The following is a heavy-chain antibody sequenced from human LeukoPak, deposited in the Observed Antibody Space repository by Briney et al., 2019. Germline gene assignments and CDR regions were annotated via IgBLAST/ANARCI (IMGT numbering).Heavy chain of an antibody. CDR2: ISWNSGSI. D-gene: IGHD1-7*01. Sequence: GGSLRLSCAASGFTFDDYAMAWVRQAPGKGLEWVSGISWNSGSIGYADSVKGRFTISRDNAKNSLYLQMNSLRAEDTALYYCASGTTAAFDIWGQGTMVTVSS. CDR3: ASGTTAAFDI. V-gene: IGHV3-9*01. CDR1: GFTFDDYA. J-gene: IGHJ3*02.